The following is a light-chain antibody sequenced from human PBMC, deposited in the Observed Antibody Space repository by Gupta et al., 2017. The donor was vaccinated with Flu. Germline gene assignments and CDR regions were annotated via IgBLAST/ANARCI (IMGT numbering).Light chain of an antibody. CDR3: SSYTSSMTYV. CDR1: SSDVGGYNY. J-gene: IGLJ1*01. CDR2: EVN. Sequence: QSALTQPASVSGSPGQSITVSCTGTSSDVGGYNYVSWYQQHPGKAPKLIIYEVNNRPAGVSNRFSGSKSGNTASLTISGLQAEDEGDYYCSSYTSSMTYVFGTGTKVTVL. V-gene: IGLV2-14*01.